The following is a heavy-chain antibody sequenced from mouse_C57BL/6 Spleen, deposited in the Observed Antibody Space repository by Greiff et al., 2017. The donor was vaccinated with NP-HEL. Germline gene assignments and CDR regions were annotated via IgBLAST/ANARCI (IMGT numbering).Heavy chain of an antibody. J-gene: IGHJ2*01. CDR3: TLLYDGYLFDY. Sequence: VQLQQSGAELVRPGASVTLSCKASGYTFTDYEMHWVKQTPVHGLEWIGAIDPETGGTAYNQKFKGKAILTADKSSSTAYMELRSLTSEDSAVYYCTLLYDGYLFDYWGQGTTLTVSS. CDR2: IDPETGGT. V-gene: IGHV1-15*01. CDR1: GYTFTDYE. D-gene: IGHD2-3*01.